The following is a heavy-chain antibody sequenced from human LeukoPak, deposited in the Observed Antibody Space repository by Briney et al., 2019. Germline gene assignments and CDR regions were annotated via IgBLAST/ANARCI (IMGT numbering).Heavy chain of an antibody. Sequence: GGSLRLSCAASGFTFSSYSMNWVRQAPGKGLEWVSYISSSSSTIYYADSVKGRFTISRDNAKNSLYLQMNSLRAEDTAVYYCARDQVYGYSSGWVFDYWGQGTLVTVSS. D-gene: IGHD6-19*01. CDR3: ARDQVYGYSSGWVFDY. CDR1: GFTFSSYS. CDR2: ISSSSSTI. J-gene: IGHJ4*02. V-gene: IGHV3-48*04.